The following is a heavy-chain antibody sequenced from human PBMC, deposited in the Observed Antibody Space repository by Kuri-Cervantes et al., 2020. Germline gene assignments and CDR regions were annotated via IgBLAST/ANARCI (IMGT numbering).Heavy chain of an antibody. CDR2: IYSGGST. D-gene: IGHD3-16*01. CDR3: ARDWGGDYSDY. CDR1: GFTVSSNY. J-gene: IGHJ4*02. Sequence: GESLKISCAASGFTVSSNYMSWVRQAPGKGLEWVSAIYSGGSTYYADSVKGRFTISRDNSKNTLYLQMNSLRAEDTAVYYCARDWGGDYSDYWGQGTLVTVSS. V-gene: IGHV3-53*01.